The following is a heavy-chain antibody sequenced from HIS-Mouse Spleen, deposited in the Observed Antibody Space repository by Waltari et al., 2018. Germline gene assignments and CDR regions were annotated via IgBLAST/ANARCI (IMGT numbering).Heavy chain of an antibody. J-gene: IGHJ3*02. D-gene: IGHD1-7*01. CDR2: IYSGGST. Sequence: EVQLVESGGGLIQPGGSLRLSCAASGFTVSSNYMSWVRQAPGKGLEWVSVIYSGGSTYYADSVKGRFTISRDNSKNTLYLQMNSLRAEDTAVYYCARQGITGTTDAFDIWGQGTMVTVSS. V-gene: IGHV3-53*01. CDR3: ARQGITGTTDAFDI. CDR1: GFTVSSNY.